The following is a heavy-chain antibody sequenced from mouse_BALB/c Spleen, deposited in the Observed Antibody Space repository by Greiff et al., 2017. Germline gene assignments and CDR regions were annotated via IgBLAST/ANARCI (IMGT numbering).Heavy chain of an antibody. J-gene: IGHJ3*01. CDR1: GFNIKDTY. Sequence: EVQLQQSGAELVKPGASVKLSCTASGFNIKDTYMHWVKQRPEQGLEWIGRIDPANGNTKYDPKFQGKATITADTSSNTAYLQLSSLTSEDTAVYYCADYGSPAWFAYWGQGTLVTVSA. D-gene: IGHD1-1*01. CDR3: ADYGSPAWFAY. CDR2: IDPANGNT. V-gene: IGHV14-3*02.